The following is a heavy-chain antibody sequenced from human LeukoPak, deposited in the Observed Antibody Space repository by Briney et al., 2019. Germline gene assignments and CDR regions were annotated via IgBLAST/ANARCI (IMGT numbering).Heavy chain of an antibody. CDR3: ARAYVATRHPISYRYSYYMDV. CDR2: VYYSVTT. D-gene: IGHD6-6*01. Sequence: SETLSLTCTISGGSISYFYWTSIRQSPGKGLEWIGNVYYSVTTNYNPSLKSRVTISVDTSKNQFSLKLSSVTAADTVVYFGARAYVATRHPISYRYSYYMDVWGKGTRVTVSS. V-gene: IGHV4-59*01. J-gene: IGHJ6*03. CDR1: GGSISYFY.